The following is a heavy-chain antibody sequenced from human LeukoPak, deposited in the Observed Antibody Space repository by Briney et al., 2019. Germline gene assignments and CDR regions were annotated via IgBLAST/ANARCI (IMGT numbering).Heavy chain of an antibody. V-gene: IGHV5-51*01. CDR3: ASPSPGYSSGWYS. D-gene: IGHD6-19*01. CDR1: GYSFTSHW. J-gene: IGHJ4*02. Sequence: GESLKISCQVSGYSFTSHWIGWVRQMPGKGLEWMGIIYPGDSDTRHSPSFQGQVTISADKSISTAYLKWSSLKASDTAMYYCASPSPGYSSGWYSWGQGTLVTVSS. CDR2: IYPGDSDT.